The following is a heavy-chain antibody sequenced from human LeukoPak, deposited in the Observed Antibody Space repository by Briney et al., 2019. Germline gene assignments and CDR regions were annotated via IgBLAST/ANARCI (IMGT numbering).Heavy chain of an antibody. V-gene: IGHV3-53*01. CDR2: IYIGGST. D-gene: IGHD2-2*02. CDR1: GFTVSSTY. Sequence: GGSLRLSGAASGFTVSSTYMGWVGQAPGKGLEWASVIYIGGSTYYADSVKGRFTISRDISKNTLYLQMNSLRAEDTAMYYCARLGFVVPAVIFDYWGQGTLVTVSS. CDR3: ARLGFVVPAVIFDY. J-gene: IGHJ4*02.